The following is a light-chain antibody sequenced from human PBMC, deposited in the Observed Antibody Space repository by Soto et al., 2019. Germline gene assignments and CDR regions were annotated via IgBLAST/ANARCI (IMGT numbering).Light chain of an antibody. CDR2: DAS. V-gene: IGKV3-15*01. Sequence: EIVMTQSPDTVSVYPGERVTLSFSSSQSVGSSVAWYQQETGQAPRLLIYDASTRATGIPARFSASGSGTEFTLSIRSLQAEDFATYYCQQYGQWPPETFGQGTKVDIK. CDR3: QQYGQWPPET. CDR1: QSVGSS. J-gene: IGKJ1*01.